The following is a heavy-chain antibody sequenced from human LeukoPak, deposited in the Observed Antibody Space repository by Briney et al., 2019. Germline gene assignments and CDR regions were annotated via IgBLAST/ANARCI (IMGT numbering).Heavy chain of an antibody. CDR1: GGSISSYY. Sequence: KPSETLSLTCTVSGGSISSYYWSWIRQPAGKGLEWIGRIYTSGSTNYNPSLKSRVTISVDTSKNQFSLKLSSVTAADTAVYYCARGPRCRGMIVVAVNAFDIWGQGTMVTVSS. D-gene: IGHD3-22*01. J-gene: IGHJ3*02. CDR3: ARGPRCRGMIVVAVNAFDI. V-gene: IGHV4-4*07. CDR2: IYTSGST.